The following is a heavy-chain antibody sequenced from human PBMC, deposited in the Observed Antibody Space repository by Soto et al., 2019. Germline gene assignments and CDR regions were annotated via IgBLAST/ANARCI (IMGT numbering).Heavy chain of an antibody. CDR2: TYYRSKWYN. Sequence: SQTLSLTCAISGDSVSSNSATWSWIRQSPSRGLEWLGRTYYRSKWYNDYAVSVKSRITINPDTSKNQFSLQLNSVTPEDTAVYYCARFVGSSGPFYYGMDVWGQGTTVTVSS. V-gene: IGHV6-1*01. J-gene: IGHJ6*02. CDR3: ARFVGSSGPFYYGMDV. CDR1: GDSVSSNSAT. D-gene: IGHD3-10*01.